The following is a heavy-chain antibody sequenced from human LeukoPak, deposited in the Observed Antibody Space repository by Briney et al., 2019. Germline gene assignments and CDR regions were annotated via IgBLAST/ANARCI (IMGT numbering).Heavy chain of an antibody. CDR1: GYTLTELS. Sequence: GASVKVSCKVSGYTLTELSMHWGRQAPGKGLEWMGGFDPEDGETIYAQKFQGRVTMTEDTSTDTAYMELSSLRSEDTAVYYCATTFGITSLGGYWGQGTLVTVSS. J-gene: IGHJ4*02. D-gene: IGHD3-10*01. V-gene: IGHV1-24*01. CDR2: FDPEDGET. CDR3: ATTFGITSLGGY.